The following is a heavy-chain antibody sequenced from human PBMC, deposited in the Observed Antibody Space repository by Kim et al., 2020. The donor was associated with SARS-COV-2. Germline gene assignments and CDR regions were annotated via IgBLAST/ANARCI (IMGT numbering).Heavy chain of an antibody. D-gene: IGHD4-4*01. CDR1: GFTFSSYG. J-gene: IGHJ4*02. CDR2: IWYDGSNK. Sequence: GGSLRLSCAASGFTFSSYGMHWVRQAPGKGLEWVAVIWYDGSNKYYADSVKGRFTISRDNSKNTLYLQMNSLRAEDTAVYYCARNSYSNYAGLDYWGQGTLVTVSS. CDR3: ARNSYSNYAGLDY. V-gene: IGHV3-33*01.